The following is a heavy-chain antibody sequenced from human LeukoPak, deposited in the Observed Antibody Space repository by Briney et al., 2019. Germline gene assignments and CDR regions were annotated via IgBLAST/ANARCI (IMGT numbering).Heavy chain of an antibody. CDR2: IYYSGST. V-gene: IGHV4-4*02. CDR3: ARGFGPGGAFDI. Sequence: SETLSLTCAVSGGSIGSSNWWSWVRQPPGKGLEWIGYIYYSGSTNYNPSLKSRVTISVDTSKNQFSLKLSSVTAADTAVYSCARGFGPGGAFDIWGQGTMVTVSS. J-gene: IGHJ3*02. D-gene: IGHD3-16*01. CDR1: GGSIGSSNW.